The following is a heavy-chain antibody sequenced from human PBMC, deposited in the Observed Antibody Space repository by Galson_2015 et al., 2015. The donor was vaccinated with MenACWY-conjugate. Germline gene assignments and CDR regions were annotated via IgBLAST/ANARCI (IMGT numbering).Heavy chain of an antibody. V-gene: IGHV4-34*01. CDR3: ARGSIAAPPVIDY. CDR1: GGSFSGYY. Sequence: SETLSLTCAVYGGSFSGYYRSWIRQPPGKGLEWIGEINHSGSTNYNPSLKSRVTISVDTSKNQFSLKLSSVTAADTAVYYCARGSIAAPPVIDYWGQGTLVTVSS. D-gene: IGHD6-13*01. CDR2: INHSGST. J-gene: IGHJ4*02.